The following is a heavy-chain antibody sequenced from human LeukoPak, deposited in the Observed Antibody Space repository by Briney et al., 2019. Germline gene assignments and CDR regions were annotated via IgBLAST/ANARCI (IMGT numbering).Heavy chain of an antibody. V-gene: IGHV3-7*01. CDR1: GFSLSIYW. CDR2: IKEDGSEK. J-gene: IGHJ4*02. CDR3: ARGGSGYYLFDY. D-gene: IGHD3-3*01. Sequence: PGGSLRLSCTASGFSLSIYWMSWVRQAPGKGPEWVANIKEDGSEKYYVDSVKGRFTISRDNAKNSLYLQMNSLRVDDTAVYYCARGGSGYYLFDYWGQGTLVTVSS.